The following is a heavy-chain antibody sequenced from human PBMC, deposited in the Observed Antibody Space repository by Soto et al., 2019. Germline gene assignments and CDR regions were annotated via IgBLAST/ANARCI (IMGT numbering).Heavy chain of an antibody. Sequence: ASVKVSCKASGYTFTSYGISWVRQAPGQGLEWMGWISAYNGNTNYAQKLQGRVTMTTDTSTSTAYMELRSLRSDDTAVYYCARSNYYDFWSGYYNWFDPWGQGXLVTV. CDR3: ARSNYYDFWSGYYNWFDP. V-gene: IGHV1-18*04. CDR1: GYTFTSYG. D-gene: IGHD3-3*01. J-gene: IGHJ5*02. CDR2: ISAYNGNT.